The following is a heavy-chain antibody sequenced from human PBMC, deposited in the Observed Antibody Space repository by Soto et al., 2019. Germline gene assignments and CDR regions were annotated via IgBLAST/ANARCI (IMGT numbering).Heavy chain of an antibody. CDR3: AKRAGYCSSTSCKLYMDV. Sequence: EVQLLESGGGLVQPGGSLRLSCAASGFTFSSYAMSWVRQAPGEGLEWLSAISDSGAGTYHADSVKGRFTISRDNSKNTLYLQMNSLRAEDTARYYCAKRAGYCSSTSCKLYMDVWGNGTTVTVSS. D-gene: IGHD2-2*01. J-gene: IGHJ6*03. V-gene: IGHV3-23*01. CDR1: GFTFSSYA. CDR2: ISDSGAGT.